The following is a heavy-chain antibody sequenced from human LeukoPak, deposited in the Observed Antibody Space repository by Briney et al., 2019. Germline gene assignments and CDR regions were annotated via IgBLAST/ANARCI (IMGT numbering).Heavy chain of an antibody. CDR3: AAGAVAGILF. CDR1: GDSVSSNSAA. CDR2: TYYRSKWYN. J-gene: IGHJ4*02. Sequence: SQTLSLTCAISGDSVSSNSAAWNWIRHSPSRGLEWLGRTYYRSKWYNDYAVSVRGRISINPDTSKNQFSLQLNSVTPEDTAVYYCAAGAVAGILFWGQGTLVTVSS. D-gene: IGHD6-19*01. V-gene: IGHV6-1*01.